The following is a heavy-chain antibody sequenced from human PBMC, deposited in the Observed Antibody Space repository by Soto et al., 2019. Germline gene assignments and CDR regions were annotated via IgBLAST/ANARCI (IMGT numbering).Heavy chain of an antibody. CDR1: GYTFTSYG. CDR2: ISAHNGNT. Sequence: QVHLVQSGAEVKKPGASVKVSCKASGYTFTSYGITWVRQAPGQGLEWMGWISAHNGNTDYAQKLQGRVIVTRDTATSTASMELSSLISDVTAVYSWARGRYGDYWGQGAVVPVSS. J-gene: IGHJ4*02. D-gene: IGHD1-1*01. CDR3: ARGRYGDY. V-gene: IGHV1-18*01.